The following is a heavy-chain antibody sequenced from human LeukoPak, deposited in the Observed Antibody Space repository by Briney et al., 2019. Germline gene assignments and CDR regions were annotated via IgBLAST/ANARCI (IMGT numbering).Heavy chain of an antibody. D-gene: IGHD3-3*02. J-gene: IGHJ4*02. V-gene: IGHV4-61*01. CDR3: ARKVSNRPFDY. CDR1: GGSFSSGSYY. CDR2: IYYSGST. Sequence: SETLSLTCTVSGGSFSSGSYYWSWIRQPPGKGLEWIGYIYYSGSTNYNPSLKSRVTISVDTSKNQFSLKLSSVTAADTAVYYCARKVSNRPFDYWGQGTLVTVSS.